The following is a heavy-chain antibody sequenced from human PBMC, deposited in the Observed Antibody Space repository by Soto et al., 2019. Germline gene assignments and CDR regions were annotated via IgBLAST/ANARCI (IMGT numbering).Heavy chain of an antibody. CDR2: IFYSGRSGST. CDR3: ARTALGWFDP. J-gene: IGHJ5*02. V-gene: IGHV4-59*01. CDR1: GGSISSYY. Sequence: SETLSLTCSVSGGSISSYYWSWIRQPPGKGLEWIGYIFYSGRSGSTNYNPSLKSRVTISVDTSKNQFSLKLSSVTAADTAVYYCARTALGWFDPWGQGTLVTVPQ. D-gene: IGHD2-21*02.